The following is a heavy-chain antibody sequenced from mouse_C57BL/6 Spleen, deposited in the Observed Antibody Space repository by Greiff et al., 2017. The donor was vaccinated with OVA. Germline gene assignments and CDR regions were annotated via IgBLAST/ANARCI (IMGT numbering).Heavy chain of an antibody. Sequence: QVQLKESGPELVKPGASVKISCKASGFAFSSSWMNWVKQRPGKGLEWIGRIYPGDGDTNYNGQFKGKATLTADKSSSTAYLQLSSLTSEDSAVYFCARQYSNFSWFAYWGQGTLVTVSA. D-gene: IGHD2-5*01. CDR3: ARQYSNFSWFAY. J-gene: IGHJ3*01. CDR2: IYPGDGDT. CDR1: GFAFSSSW. V-gene: IGHV1-82*01.